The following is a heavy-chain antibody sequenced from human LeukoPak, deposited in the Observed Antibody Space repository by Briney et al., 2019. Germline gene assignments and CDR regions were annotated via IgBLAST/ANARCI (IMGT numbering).Heavy chain of an antibody. Sequence: PGGSLRLSCAASGFTFSSYAVTWVRQAPGKGLEWVSGITGSGDTTFYADSVKGRFTISRDNAKNTLYLQMNSLRAEDTAVYYCARLAISDGMDAWGQGTTVTVSS. V-gene: IGHV3-23*01. CDR1: GFTFSSYA. CDR2: ITGSGDTT. D-gene: IGHD3-3*01. CDR3: ARLAISDGMDA. J-gene: IGHJ6*02.